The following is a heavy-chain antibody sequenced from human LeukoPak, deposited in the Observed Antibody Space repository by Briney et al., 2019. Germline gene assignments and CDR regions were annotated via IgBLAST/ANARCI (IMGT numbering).Heavy chain of an antibody. J-gene: IGHJ6*01. CDR2: IKQDGSEK. V-gene: IGHV3-7*02. CDR3: LMSMTANYYYGMDV. Sequence: GGSLTLSCAASRFTFNTYWMILVRLDPGKRLWWVANIKQDGSEKYYLQSLKARFTIPNINTNNSLYVQLNTLISYATAVYHCLMSMTANYYYGMDVWGEGTTVTVSS. D-gene: IGHD2-21*02. CDR1: RFTFNTYW.